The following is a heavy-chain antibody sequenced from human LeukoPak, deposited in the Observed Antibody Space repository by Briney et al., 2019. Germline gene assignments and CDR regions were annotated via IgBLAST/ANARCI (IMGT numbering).Heavy chain of an antibody. J-gene: IGHJ4*02. CDR1: GFSVGTNY. CDR2: IKGDGSET. Sequence: GGSLRLSCAASGFSVGTNYMTWVRQAPGKGLEWVANIKGDGSETSYVTSVRGRFTISRDNAKNSLYLQMNNLRVEDTAVYYCAREEVKSFDNWGQGTLVTVSS. V-gene: IGHV3-7*03. CDR3: AREEVKSFDN.